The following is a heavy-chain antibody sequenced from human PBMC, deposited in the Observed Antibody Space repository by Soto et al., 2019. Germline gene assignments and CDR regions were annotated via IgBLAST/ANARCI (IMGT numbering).Heavy chain of an antibody. J-gene: IGHJ5*02. Sequence: ASVKVSCKASGYTFTSYGISWVRQAPGQGLEWMGWISAYNGNTNYAQKLQGRVTMTTDTSTSTAYMYLMSLRSEHMAGYCWVQFQPLLGWLNPWGQVTLVTVSS. V-gene: IGHV1-18*03. CDR2: ISAYNGNT. D-gene: IGHD2-15*01. CDR3: VQFQPLLGWLNP. CDR1: GYTFTSYG.